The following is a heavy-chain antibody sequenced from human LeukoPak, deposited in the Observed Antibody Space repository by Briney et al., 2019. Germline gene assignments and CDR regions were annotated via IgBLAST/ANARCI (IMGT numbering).Heavy chain of an antibody. Sequence: GGSLRLSCAASGFTFDDYGMSWVRQAPGKGLEWVSCINWNGGSTGYADSVKGRFTISRDNAKNSLYLQMNSLRAEDTALYYCARDLSYACIAAAGICGGPIYDAFDIWGQGTMVTVSS. CDR2: INWNGGST. J-gene: IGHJ3*02. CDR1: GFTFDDYG. V-gene: IGHV3-20*04. CDR3: ARDLSYACIAAAGICGGPIYDAFDI. D-gene: IGHD6-13*01.